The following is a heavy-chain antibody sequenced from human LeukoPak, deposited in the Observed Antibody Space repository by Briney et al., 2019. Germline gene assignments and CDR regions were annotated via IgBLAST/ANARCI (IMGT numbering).Heavy chain of an antibody. J-gene: IGHJ6*02. CDR1: EFTVSSYA. CDR3: PREKSYCSNTSCYEGHYYYSGMDV. D-gene: IGHD2-2*01. V-gene: IGHV3-30-3*01. CDR2: ISYDGSNK. Sequence: PGRSLRLSCAASEFTVSSYAMHWVRQAPGKGLEWAAVISYDGSNKYYADSVEDRFTISRDNSKNTLSIRMNSPRAEDTAVYYCPREKSYCSNTSCYEGHYYYSGMDVWGHGTTVTVSS.